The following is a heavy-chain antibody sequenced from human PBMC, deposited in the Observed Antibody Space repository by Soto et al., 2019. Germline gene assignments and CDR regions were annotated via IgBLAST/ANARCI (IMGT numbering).Heavy chain of an antibody. Sequence: SETLSLTCTVSGDSISSNSHYWGWIRQPPGKGLESIANIYYDGNTYYNPSLKSRVTISVDTSKNQFSLKLSSVTAADTAVYYCARDYYDSSGHIGGWFDPWGQGTLVTVSS. J-gene: IGHJ5*02. CDR2: IYYDGNT. CDR3: ARDYYDSSGHIGGWFDP. D-gene: IGHD3-22*01. CDR1: GDSISSNSHY. V-gene: IGHV4-39*07.